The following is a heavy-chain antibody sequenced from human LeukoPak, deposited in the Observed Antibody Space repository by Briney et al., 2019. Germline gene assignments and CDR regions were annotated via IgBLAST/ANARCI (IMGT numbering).Heavy chain of an antibody. Sequence: GASVKVSCKASGYTFTSYDIIWLRQATGQGLEWMGWMNPNNGNTGYVQKLQGGLTMTRDTSISTAYMELSSLRSEDTAVYYCARDRGFDSGYDYWFDPWGQGTLVTVSS. CDR3: ARDRGFDSGYDYWFDP. V-gene: IGHV1-8*02. J-gene: IGHJ5*02. D-gene: IGHD5-12*01. CDR2: MNPNNGNT. CDR1: GYTFTSYD.